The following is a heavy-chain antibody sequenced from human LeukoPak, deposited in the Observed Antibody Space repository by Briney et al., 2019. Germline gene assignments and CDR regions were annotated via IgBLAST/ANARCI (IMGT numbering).Heavy chain of an antibody. Sequence: ASVKVSCMASGYTFTGYYIHWVRQAPGQGLEWMGWINPNSGATNYAQKFQGRVTMTRDTSISTAYMELSRLRSDDTAVYYCARDPSSSGSRFDFWGQGTLVTVSS. CDR1: GYTFTGYY. CDR3: ARDPSSSGSRFDF. CDR2: INPNSGAT. V-gene: IGHV1-2*02. J-gene: IGHJ4*02. D-gene: IGHD6-6*01.